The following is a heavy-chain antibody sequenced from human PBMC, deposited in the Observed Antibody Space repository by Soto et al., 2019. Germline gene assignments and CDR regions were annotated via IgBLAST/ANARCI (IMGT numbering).Heavy chain of an antibody. Sequence: QVQLVESGGGVVQPGRSLRLSCAASGFTFSSYAMHWVRQAPGKGLEWVAVISYDGSNKYYADSVKGRFTISRDNSKNTLYQQMNSLRAEDTAVYYCAREGDTAIVPIFDYWGQGTLVTVSS. V-gene: IGHV3-30-3*01. CDR2: ISYDGSNK. CDR1: GFTFSSYA. CDR3: AREGDTAIVPIFDY. D-gene: IGHD5-18*01. J-gene: IGHJ4*02.